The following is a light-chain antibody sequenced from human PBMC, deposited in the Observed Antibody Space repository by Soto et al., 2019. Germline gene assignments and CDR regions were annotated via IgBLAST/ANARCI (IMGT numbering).Light chain of an antibody. J-gene: IGKJ5*01. Sequence: EIVLTQSPGTLSFSPWERSTLSCMASQSVSSNSLAWYHQKPGQPPRLLMYGASSRATGIPDRFSGSGSGTDFTLTISRLEPEDFAMYYCQQYGSSLITFGQGTRLEIK. CDR2: GAS. CDR1: QSVSSNS. V-gene: IGKV3-20*01. CDR3: QQYGSSLIT.